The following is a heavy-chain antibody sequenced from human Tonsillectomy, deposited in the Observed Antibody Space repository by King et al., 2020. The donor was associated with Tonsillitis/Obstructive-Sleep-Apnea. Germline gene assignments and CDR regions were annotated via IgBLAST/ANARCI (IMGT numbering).Heavy chain of an antibody. CDR2: TYYRSKWYN. CDR1: GDSVSSNSAA. V-gene: IGHV6-1*01. D-gene: IGHD6-19*01. J-gene: IGHJ4*02. Sequence: VQLQQSGPGLVKPSQTLSLTCAISGDSVSSNSAAWNWIRQSPSRGLECLGRTYYRSKWYNDYAVSVKSRITINPDTYKNQFSLQLNSVTPEDTAVYYCARDRTIAVAGDEYFDYWGQGTLVTVSS. CDR3: ARDRTIAVAGDEYFDY.